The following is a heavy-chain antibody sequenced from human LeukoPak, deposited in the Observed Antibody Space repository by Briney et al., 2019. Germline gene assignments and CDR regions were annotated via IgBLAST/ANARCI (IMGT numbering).Heavy chain of an antibody. J-gene: IGHJ5*02. CDR2: ISSSSSTI. CDR3: ARDLCSITSCYAGGFDP. V-gene: IGHV3-48*01. D-gene: IGHD2-2*01. Sequence: GGSLRLSCAASEFTFISYSMNWVRQAPGKGLEWVSYISSSSSTIYYADSVKGRFTISRDNAKNSLYLQMNSLRAEDTAVYYCARDLCSITSCYAGGFDPWGQGTLVTVSS. CDR1: EFTFISYS.